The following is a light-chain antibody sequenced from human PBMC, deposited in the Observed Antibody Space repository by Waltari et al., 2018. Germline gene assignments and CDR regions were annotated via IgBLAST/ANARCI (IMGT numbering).Light chain of an antibody. CDR3: QQYGTSPLT. V-gene: IGKV3-20*01. CDR1: QTAMSDY. CDR2: GAS. Sequence: EIVLTQSPGTLSLSPGARAIISCRASQTAMSDYLAWYQQKPGQAPRHLIDGASTRATCTPDRFRGSGSGTDFTLTISRLEPEDFAVYHCQQYGTSPLTFGGGTKVEI. J-gene: IGKJ4*01.